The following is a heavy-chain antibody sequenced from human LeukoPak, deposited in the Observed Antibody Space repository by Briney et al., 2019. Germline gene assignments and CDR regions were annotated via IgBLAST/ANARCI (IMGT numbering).Heavy chain of an antibody. Sequence: ASVKVSCKASGYTFTSHGISWVRQAPGQGLEWMGWISAYNGNTNYAQKLQGRVPMTTDTSTSTAYMELRSLRSDDTAVYYCARGPDPYCGGDCYVGDYWGQGTLVTVSS. J-gene: IGHJ4*02. CDR1: GYTFTSHG. D-gene: IGHD2-21*02. V-gene: IGHV1-18*01. CDR3: ARGPDPYCGGDCYVGDY. CDR2: ISAYNGNT.